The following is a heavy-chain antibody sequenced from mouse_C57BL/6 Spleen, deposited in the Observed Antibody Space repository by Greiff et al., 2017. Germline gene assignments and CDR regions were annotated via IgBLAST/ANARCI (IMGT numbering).Heavy chain of an antibody. V-gene: IGHV6-3*01. CDR2: IRLRSDNYAT. J-gene: IGHJ3*01. CDR3: TLWVTERFAY. CDR1: GFTFSNYW. Sequence: DVKLQESGGGLVQPGGSMKLSCVASGFTFSNYWMNWVRQSPEKGLEWVAQIRLRSDNYATHYAESVKGRFTISRDDSKSSVYLQMNNLRAEDTGIYYCTLWVTERFAYWGQGTLVTVSA. D-gene: IGHD2-2*01.